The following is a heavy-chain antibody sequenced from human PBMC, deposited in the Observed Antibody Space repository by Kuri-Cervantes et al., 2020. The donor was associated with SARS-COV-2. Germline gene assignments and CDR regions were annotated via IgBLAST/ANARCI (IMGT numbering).Heavy chain of an antibody. D-gene: IGHD2-21*01. Sequence: SETLSPTCTVSGGPISGYYWSWTRQPPGKGLEWIGSIYYSGGTYYNPSLKSRVTISVDTSKNQFSLKMSSVTAADTAAYYCARGGVVPVSFDYWGQGTLVTVSS. CDR1: GGPISGYY. CDR3: ARGGVVPVSFDY. V-gene: IGHV4-59*12. CDR2: IYYSGGT. J-gene: IGHJ4*02.